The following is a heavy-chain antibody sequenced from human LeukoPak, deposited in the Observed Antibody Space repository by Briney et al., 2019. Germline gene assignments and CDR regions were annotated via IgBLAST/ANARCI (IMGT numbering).Heavy chain of an antibody. CDR1: GGSISSGGYY. CDR3: ARDRYSYCYDY. V-gene: IGHV4-31*03. J-gene: IGHJ4*02. CDR2: IYYSGST. Sequence: SETLSLTCTVSGGSISSGGYYWSWIRQHPGKGLEWIGYIYYSGSTYYNPSLKSRVTISVDTSKNQFSLKLSSVTAADTAVYYCARDRYSYCYDYWGQGTLVTVSS. D-gene: IGHD5-18*01.